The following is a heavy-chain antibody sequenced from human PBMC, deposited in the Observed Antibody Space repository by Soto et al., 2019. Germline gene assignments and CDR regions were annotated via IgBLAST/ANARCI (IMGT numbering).Heavy chain of an antibody. J-gene: IGHJ5*02. CDR1: GYTFTGYY. V-gene: IGHV1-2*04. CDR3: ARLVRAAAGPNWFDP. CDR2: INPNSGGT. D-gene: IGHD6-13*01. Sequence: GASVKVSCKASGYTFTGYYMHWVRQAPGQGLEWMGWINPNSGGTNYAQKFQGWVTMTRDTSISTAYMELSRLRSDDTAVYYCARLVRAAAGPNWFDPWGQGTLVTVPQ.